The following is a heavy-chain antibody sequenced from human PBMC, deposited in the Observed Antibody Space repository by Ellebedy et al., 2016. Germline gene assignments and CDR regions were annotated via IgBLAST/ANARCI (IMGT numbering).Heavy chain of an antibody. V-gene: IGHV1-18*01. D-gene: IGHD1-26*01. Sequence: ASVKVSXXASGGTFSSYAISWVRQAPGQGLEWMGWISAYNGNTNYAQKLQGRVTMTTDTSTSTAYMELRSLRSDDTAVYYCARINQAQVGATDYWGQGTLVTVSS. J-gene: IGHJ4*02. CDR2: ISAYNGNT. CDR3: ARINQAQVGATDY. CDR1: GGTFSSYA.